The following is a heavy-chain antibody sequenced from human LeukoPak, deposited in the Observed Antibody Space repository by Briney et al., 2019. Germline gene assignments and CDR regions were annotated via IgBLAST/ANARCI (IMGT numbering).Heavy chain of an antibody. CDR3: ARGSPEVAATWFDP. CDR2: INPNSGGT. V-gene: IGHV1-2*02. D-gene: IGHD6-25*01. CDR1: GGTFSSYA. Sequence: ASVKVSCKASGGTFSSYAISWVRQAPGQGLEWMGWINPNSGGTNYAQKFQGRVTMTRDTSISTAYMELSRLRSDDTAVYYCARGSPEVAATWFDPWGQGTLVTVSS. J-gene: IGHJ5*02.